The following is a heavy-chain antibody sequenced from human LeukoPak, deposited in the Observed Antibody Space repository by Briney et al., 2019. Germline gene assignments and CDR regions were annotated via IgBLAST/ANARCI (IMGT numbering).Heavy chain of an antibody. D-gene: IGHD5-12*01. V-gene: IGHV3-48*01. CDR3: ARDAGNSGYGCDL. J-gene: IGHJ5*02. Sequence: GSLRLSCAASGFVFSQYSMNWVRQAPGKGLEWVSHIRSSSETFYADSVKGRFTISRDNARNSLYLQMNNLRGEDTAIYYCARDAGNSGYGCDLWGQGTLVTVSS. CDR1: GFVFSQYS. CDR2: IRSSSET.